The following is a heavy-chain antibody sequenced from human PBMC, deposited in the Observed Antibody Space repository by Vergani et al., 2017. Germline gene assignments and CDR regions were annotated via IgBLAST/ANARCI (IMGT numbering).Heavy chain of an antibody. CDR2: IYSGGST. J-gene: IGHJ6*04. CDR3: ARGLGCSSTSCKDV. Sequence: EVQLVETGGGLIQPGGSLRVSCAASGFTVSSNYMSWVRQAPGKGLEWVSVIYSGGSTYYADSVKGRFTISRDNSKNTLYLQMNSLRAEDTAVYYCARGLGCSSTSCKDVWGKGTTVTVSS. CDR1: GFTVSSNY. D-gene: IGHD2-2*01. V-gene: IGHV3-53*02.